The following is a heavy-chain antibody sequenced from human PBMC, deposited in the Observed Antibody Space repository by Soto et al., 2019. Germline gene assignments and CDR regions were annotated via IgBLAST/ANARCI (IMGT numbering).Heavy chain of an antibody. CDR3: ARAGMDLWSGYPTDDAFDI. D-gene: IGHD3-3*01. J-gene: IGHJ3*02. Sequence: EVQLVESGGGLVQPGGSLRLSCAASGFTFSSYSMNWVRQAPGKGLEWVSYISSSSSTIYYADSVKGRFTISRDNAKNSLYLQMNSLRDEDTAVYYCARAGMDLWSGYPTDDAFDIWGQGTMVTVSS. CDR2: ISSSSSTI. V-gene: IGHV3-48*02. CDR1: GFTFSSYS.